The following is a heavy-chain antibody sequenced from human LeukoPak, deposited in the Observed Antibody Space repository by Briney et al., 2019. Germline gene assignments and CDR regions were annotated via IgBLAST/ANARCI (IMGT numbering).Heavy chain of an antibody. CDR1: GFTFSNFA. CDR3: AKRVAYSSTWPYFDY. Sequence: PGGSLRLSCAASGFTFSNFAMSWVRQAPGKGLEWVAVIWYDGSIKNYADSVKGRFTISRDNSKNTVYLQMDSLRAEDTAVYYCAKRVAYSSTWPYFDYWGQGTLVTVSS. D-gene: IGHD6-13*01. V-gene: IGHV3-33*06. CDR2: IWYDGSIK. J-gene: IGHJ4*02.